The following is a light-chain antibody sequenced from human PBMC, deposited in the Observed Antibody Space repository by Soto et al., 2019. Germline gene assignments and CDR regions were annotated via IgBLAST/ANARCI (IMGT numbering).Light chain of an antibody. J-gene: IGKJ4*01. CDR2: KAS. Sequence: DIQMTQSPSTLSGSVGDRVAITCRASQTISSWLAWYQQKPGKAPKLLIYKASTLKSGVPSRFSGSGSGTEFTLTISSLQPDDFAVYYCQQRSNWQGATCGGGTKVEIK. CDR1: QTISSW. V-gene: IGKV1-5*03. CDR3: QQRSNWQGAT.